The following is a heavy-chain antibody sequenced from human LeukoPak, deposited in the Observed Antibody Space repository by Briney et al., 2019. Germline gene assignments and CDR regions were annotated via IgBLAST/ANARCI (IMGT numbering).Heavy chain of an antibody. J-gene: IGHJ6*03. CDR3: ATANRYSLYMDV. Sequence: SETLSLTCTVSGGSISSFYWSWIRQPPGKGLEWIGYIYHSGSTNSNPSLKSRVTMSVDTSKNQFSLRLSSVTAADTAVYYCATANRYSLYMDVWGKGTTVTVSS. CDR2: IYHSGST. CDR1: GGSISSFY. D-gene: IGHD1-14*01. V-gene: IGHV4-59*12.